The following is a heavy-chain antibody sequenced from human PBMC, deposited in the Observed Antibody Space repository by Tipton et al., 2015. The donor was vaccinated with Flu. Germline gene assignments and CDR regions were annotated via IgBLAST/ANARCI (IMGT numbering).Heavy chain of an antibody. V-gene: IGHV4-4*07. Sequence: TLSLTCTVSGGSINGYYWSWIRQPAGKGLEWIGRIYASGSTTYNPSLKSRVTMSGDTSKNQFSLKLRSVTAADTAVYYCAKHRQGNSRLGYFDYWGQGTLVTVSS. CDR1: GGSINGYY. CDR3: AKHRQGNSRLGYFDY. D-gene: IGHD2-21*01. J-gene: IGHJ4*02. CDR2: IYASGST.